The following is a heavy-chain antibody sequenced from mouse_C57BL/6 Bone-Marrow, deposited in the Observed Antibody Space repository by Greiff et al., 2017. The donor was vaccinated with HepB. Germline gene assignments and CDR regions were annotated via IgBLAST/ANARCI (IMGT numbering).Heavy chain of an antibody. CDR1: GFTFSDYY. CDR2: INYDGSST. V-gene: IGHV5-16*01. J-gene: IGHJ3*01. D-gene: IGHD4-1*01. Sequence: EVKVVESEGGLVQPGSSMKLSCTASGFTFSDYYMAWVRQVPEKGLEWVANINYDGSSTYYLDSLKSRFIISRDNAKNILYLQMSSLKSEDTATYYCARELGRGGFAYWGQGTLVTVSA. CDR3: ARELGRGGFAY.